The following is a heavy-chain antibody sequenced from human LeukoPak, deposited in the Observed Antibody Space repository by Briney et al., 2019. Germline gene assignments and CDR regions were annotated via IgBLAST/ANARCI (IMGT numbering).Heavy chain of an antibody. D-gene: IGHD3-16*02. J-gene: IGHJ6*02. V-gene: IGHV1-8*01. CDR3: ARERSYPTDYYYYGMDV. CDR1: GYTFTSYD. CDR2: MNPNSGNT. Sequence: ASVKVSCKASGYTFTSYDINWVRRATGQGLEWMGWMNPNSGNTGYAQKFQGRVTMTRNTSISTAYMELSSLRSEDTAVYYCARERSYPTDYYYYGMDVWGQGTTVTVSS.